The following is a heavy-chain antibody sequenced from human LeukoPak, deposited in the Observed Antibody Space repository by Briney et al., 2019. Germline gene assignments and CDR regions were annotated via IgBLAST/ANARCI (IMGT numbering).Heavy chain of an antibody. CDR2: TGPDGKKT. Sequence: GGSLRLSCAASGFTFNRYGMHWVRQAPGKGLEWVTFTGPDGKKTFYGDSLNGRFTISRDNFEDTVFLQMNTMRAEDTAVYYCARQMVEGQQNYYMDVWGNGTTVTVSS. J-gene: IGHJ6*03. V-gene: IGHV3-33*01. D-gene: IGHD2-15*01. CDR3: ARQMVEGQQNYYMDV. CDR1: GFTFNRYG.